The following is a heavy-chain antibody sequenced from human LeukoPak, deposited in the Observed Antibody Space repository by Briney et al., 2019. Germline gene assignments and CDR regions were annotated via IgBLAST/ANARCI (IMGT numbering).Heavy chain of an antibody. CDR3: ARDLNWETY. D-gene: IGHD7-27*01. CDR1: GFTFSTYS. CDR2: IKTDGSQI. V-gene: IGHV3-7*01. J-gene: IGHJ4*02. Sequence: GGSLRLSCAASGFTFSTYSMNWVRQAPGKGLEWVANIKTDGSQIYYVDSVKGRFTISRDNAKNSLYLQMNSLRAEDTAVYYCARDLNWETYWGQGTLVSVSS.